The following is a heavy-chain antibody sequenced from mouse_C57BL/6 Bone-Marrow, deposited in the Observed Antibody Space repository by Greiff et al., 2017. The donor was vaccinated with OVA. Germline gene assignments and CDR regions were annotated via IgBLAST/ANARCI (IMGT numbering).Heavy chain of an antibody. V-gene: IGHV1-80*01. D-gene: IGHD1-1*01. CDR1: GYAFSSYW. J-gene: IGHJ2*01. CDR2: IYPGDGDT. Sequence: QVQLKQSGAELVKPGASVKISCKASGYAFSSYWMNWVKQRPGKGLEWIGQIYPGDGDTNYNGKFKGKATLTADKSSSTAYMQLSSLTSEDSAVYFCARGRYYYGSSPYSDYWGEGTTLTDSS. CDR3: ARGRYYYGSSPYSDY.